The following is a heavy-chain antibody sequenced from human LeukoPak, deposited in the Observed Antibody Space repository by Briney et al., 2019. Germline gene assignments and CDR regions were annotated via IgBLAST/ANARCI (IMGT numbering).Heavy chain of an antibody. CDR1: GDSVSSNRAA. CDR3: ARDLLGGGYGGELELEERNWFDP. Sequence: SQTLSLTCAISGDSVSSNRAAWNWIRQSPSRGLEWLGRTYYRSKWYNDYAVSVKSRITINPDTSKNQFSLQLNSVTPEDTAVYYCARDLLGGGYGGELELEERNWFDPWGQGTLVTVSS. D-gene: IGHD1-7*01. CDR2: TYYRSKWYN. V-gene: IGHV6-1*01. J-gene: IGHJ5*02.